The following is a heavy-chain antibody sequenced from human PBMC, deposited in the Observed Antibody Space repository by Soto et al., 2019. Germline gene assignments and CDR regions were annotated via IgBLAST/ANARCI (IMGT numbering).Heavy chain of an antibody. D-gene: IGHD3-22*01. V-gene: IGHV5-10-1*01. CDR3: ARPRNYDSSGYALDY. CDR2: IDPSDSYT. CDR1: GYSFTSYW. J-gene: IGHJ4*02. Sequence: GESLKISCKGSGYSFTSYWISWVRQMPGKGLEWMGRIDPSDSYTNYSPSFQGHVTIPADKSISTAYLQWSSLKASDTAMYYCARPRNYDSSGYALDYWGQGTLVTVSS.